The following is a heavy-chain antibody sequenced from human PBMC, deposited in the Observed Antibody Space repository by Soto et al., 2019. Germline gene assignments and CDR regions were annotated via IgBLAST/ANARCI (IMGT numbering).Heavy chain of an antibody. D-gene: IGHD6-19*01. CDR3: ARRLQWQLRPLDS. J-gene: IGHJ4*02. Sequence: LRLSCAGSGFTFSDYYMTWIRQAPGKGLEWVSYINTLSSAIYYADSVKGRFTISRDNAKNSLYLQMNSLRAEDTAVYYCARRLQWQLRPLDSWGRGTLVTVSS. V-gene: IGHV3-11*01. CDR1: GFTFSDYY. CDR2: INTLSSAI.